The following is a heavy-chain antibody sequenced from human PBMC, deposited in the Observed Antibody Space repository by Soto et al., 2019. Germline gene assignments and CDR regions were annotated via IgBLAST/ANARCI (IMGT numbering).Heavy chain of an antibody. Sequence: GGSLRLSCAASGFTFSSYAMSWVRQAPGKGLEWVSAISGSGGSTYYADSVKGRFTISRDNSKNTLYLQMNSLRAEDTAVYYCAKALLERFLERLLIGYWGQGTLVTVSS. D-gene: IGHD3-3*01. V-gene: IGHV3-23*01. J-gene: IGHJ4*02. CDR3: AKALLERFLERLLIGY. CDR1: GFTFSSYA. CDR2: ISGSGGST.